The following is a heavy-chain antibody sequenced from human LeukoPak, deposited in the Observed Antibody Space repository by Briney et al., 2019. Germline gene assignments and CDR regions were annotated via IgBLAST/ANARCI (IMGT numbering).Heavy chain of an antibody. Sequence: ASVKVSCKASGGTFSSYTISWVRQAPGQGLEWMGWISAYNGNTNYAQKLQGRVTMTTDTSTSTAYMELRSLRSDDTAVYYCARDRSSSWYYYDSSGSVFDYWGQGTLVTVSS. CDR1: GGTFSSYT. J-gene: IGHJ4*02. D-gene: IGHD3-22*01. CDR3: ARDRSSSWYYYDSSGSVFDY. CDR2: ISAYNGNT. V-gene: IGHV1-18*01.